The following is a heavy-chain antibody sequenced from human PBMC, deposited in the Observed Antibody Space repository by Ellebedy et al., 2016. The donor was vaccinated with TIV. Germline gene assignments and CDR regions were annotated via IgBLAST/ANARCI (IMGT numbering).Heavy chain of an antibody. CDR2: IIPIFGTA. J-gene: IGHJ4*02. CDR3: AREMGYGDLSLDY. CDR1: GGTFSSYA. V-gene: IGHV1-69*13. Sequence: SVKVSCXASGGTFSSYAISWVRQAPGQGLEWMGGIIPIFGTANYAQKFQGRVTITADESTSTAYMELSSLRSEDTAVYYCAREMGYGDLSLDYWGQGTLVTVSS. D-gene: IGHD4-17*01.